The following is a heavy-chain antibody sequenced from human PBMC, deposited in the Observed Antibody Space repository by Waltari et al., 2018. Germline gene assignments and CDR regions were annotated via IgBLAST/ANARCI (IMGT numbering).Heavy chain of an antibody. CDR1: GFTFSSYA. V-gene: IGHV3-30*01. D-gene: IGHD5-12*01. J-gene: IGHJ4*02. CDR2: ISYDGSNK. CDR3: ARDSAFRGYSGYDPLDY. Sequence: QVQLVESGGGVVQPGRSLRLSCAASGFTFSSYAMHWVSQAPGKGLEWVAVISYDGSNKYYADSVKGRFTISRDNSKNTLYLQMNSLRAEDTAVYYCARDSAFRGYSGYDPLDYWGQGTLVTVSS.